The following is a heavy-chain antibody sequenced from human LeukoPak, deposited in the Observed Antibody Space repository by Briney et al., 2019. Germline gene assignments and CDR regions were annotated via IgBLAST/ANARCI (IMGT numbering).Heavy chain of an antibody. J-gene: IGHJ5*02. CDR1: GFSFSGYA. CDR2: ISGGGSST. V-gene: IGHV3-23*01. D-gene: IGHD6-13*01. Sequence: GGSLRLSCAASGFSFSGYAMSWVRQAPGKGLEWVSGISGGGSSTYYADSVKGRFTISRDNSKNTLNLQMNSLRAEDTAVYYCAKDKPPYSSSPSWWFDPWGQGTLVTVPS. CDR3: AKDKPPYSSSPSWWFDP.